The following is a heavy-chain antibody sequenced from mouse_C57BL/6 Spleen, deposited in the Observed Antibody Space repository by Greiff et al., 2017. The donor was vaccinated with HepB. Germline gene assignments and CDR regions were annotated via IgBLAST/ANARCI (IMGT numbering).Heavy chain of an antibody. Sequence: QVQLQQSGPELVKPGASVKISCKASGYAFSSSWMNWVKQRPGKGLEWIGRIYPGDGDTNYNGKFKGKATLTADKSSSTAYMQLSSLTSEDSAVYFCARSFGTTVVEDYWGQGTTLTVSS. CDR3: ARSFGTTVVEDY. CDR1: GYAFSSSW. D-gene: IGHD1-1*01. J-gene: IGHJ2*01. V-gene: IGHV1-82*01. CDR2: IYPGDGDT.